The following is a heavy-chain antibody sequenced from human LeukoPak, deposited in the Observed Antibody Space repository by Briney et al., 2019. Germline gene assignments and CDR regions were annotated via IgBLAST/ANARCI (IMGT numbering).Heavy chain of an antibody. CDR1: GFTFSSYS. D-gene: IGHD2-15*01. CDR2: ISSSSSYI. CDR3: ARDRGLLRGYFDY. Sequence: GGSLRLSCAASGFTFSSYSMNWVRQAPGKGLEWVSSISSSSSYIYYADSVKGRFTISRDNAKNSLYLQMNSLRAEGTAVYYCARDRGLLRGYFDYWGQGTLVTVSS. J-gene: IGHJ4*02. V-gene: IGHV3-21*01.